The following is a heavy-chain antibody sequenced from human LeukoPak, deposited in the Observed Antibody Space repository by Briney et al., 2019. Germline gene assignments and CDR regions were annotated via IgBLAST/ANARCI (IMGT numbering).Heavy chain of an antibody. J-gene: IGHJ4*02. CDR2: ISGSGGST. CDR3: AKDADIVATSLVYY. CDR1: GFTFSSYA. V-gene: IGHV3-23*01. Sequence: GGSLRLSCAASGFTFSSYAMSWVRQATGKGLEWVSAISGSGGSTYYADSVKGRFTISRDNSKNTLYLQMNSLRAEDAAVYYCAKDADIVATSLVYYWGQRTLVTVSS. D-gene: IGHD5-12*01.